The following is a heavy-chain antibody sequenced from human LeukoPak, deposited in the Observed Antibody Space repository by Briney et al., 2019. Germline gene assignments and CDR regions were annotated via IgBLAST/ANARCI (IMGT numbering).Heavy chain of an antibody. V-gene: IGHV1-46*01. CDR2: INPSGGST. J-gene: IGHJ4*02. D-gene: IGHD1-26*01. CDR3: AREYSGSYYSKFRGTLTHNTFDY. CDR1: GYTFTSYY. Sequence: ASVKVSCKASGYTFTSYYMHWVRQAPGQGLEWMGIINPSGGSTSYAQKFQGRVTMTRDTSTSTVYMELSSLRSEDTAVYYCAREYSGSYYSKFRGTLTHNTFDYWGQGTLVTVSS.